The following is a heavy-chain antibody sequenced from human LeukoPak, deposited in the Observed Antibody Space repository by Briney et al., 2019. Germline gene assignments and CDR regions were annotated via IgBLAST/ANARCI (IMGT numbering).Heavy chain of an antibody. J-gene: IGHJ4*02. CDR3: ARDAFYCSSTSCYGTRLYYCDY. CDR2: INHSGST. D-gene: IGHD2-2*01. V-gene: IGHV4-34*01. Sequence: SENLSLNCAVYGGSFSGYYWSWIRQPPGKGLEWIGEINHSGSTNYNPSHKSRVTISVDTSKNQFSLKLSSATAADTAVYYCARDAFYCSSTSCYGTRLYYCDYWGQGTLVTVSS. CDR1: GGSFSGYY.